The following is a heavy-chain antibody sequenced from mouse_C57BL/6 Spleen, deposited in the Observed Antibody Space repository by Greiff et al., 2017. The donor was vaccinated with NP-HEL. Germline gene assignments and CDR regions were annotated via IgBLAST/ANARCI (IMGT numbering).Heavy chain of an antibody. CDR3: GRESLRGDAMDY. Sequence: QVQLKESGPGLVAPSQSLSITCTVSGFSLTSYGVHWVRQPPGKGLEWLVEIWSDGSTTYNSAPKSRLSISKDNSKSQVFLKMNMLQTDATAMYYCGRESLRGDAMDYWGQGTSVTVSS. V-gene: IGHV2-6*03. D-gene: IGHD6-1*01. CDR2: IWSDGST. J-gene: IGHJ4*01. CDR1: GFSLTSYG.